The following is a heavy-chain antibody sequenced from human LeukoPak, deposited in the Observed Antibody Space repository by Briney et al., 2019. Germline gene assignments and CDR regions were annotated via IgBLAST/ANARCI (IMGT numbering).Heavy chain of an antibody. V-gene: IGHV3-7*03. D-gene: IGHD2-15*01. J-gene: IGHJ4*02. CDR1: GFTFSSYG. CDR2: IKQDGSET. CDR3: GDSCHKGGIDY. Sequence: GGSLRLSCAASGFTFSSYGMSWVRQAPGKGREWVANIKQDGSETFYVDSVKGRFTISRDNAKYSLYLQMNSLRAEDTAVYCSGDSCHKGGIDYWGQGTLVTVSS.